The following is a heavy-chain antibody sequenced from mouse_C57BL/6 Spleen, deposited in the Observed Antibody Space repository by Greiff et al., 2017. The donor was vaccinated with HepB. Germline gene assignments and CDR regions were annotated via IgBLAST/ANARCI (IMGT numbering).Heavy chain of an antibody. V-gene: IGHV1-82*01. J-gene: IGHJ2*01. CDR3: ARERADLLGYYFDY. CDR2: IYPGDGDT. Sequence: VKLQESGPELVKPGASVKISCKASGYAFSSSWMNWVKQRPGKGLEWIGRIYPGDGDTNYNGKFKGKATLTADKSSSTAYMQLSSLTSEDSAVYFCARERADLLGYYFDYWGQGTTLTVSS. CDR1: GYAFSSSW. D-gene: IGHD2-4*01.